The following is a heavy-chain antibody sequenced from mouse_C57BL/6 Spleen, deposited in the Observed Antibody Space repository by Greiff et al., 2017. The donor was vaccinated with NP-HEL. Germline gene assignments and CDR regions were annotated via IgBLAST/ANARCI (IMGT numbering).Heavy chain of an antibody. CDR2: IDPEDGET. J-gene: IGHJ1*03. CDR3: TPTGESMYFDV. Sequence: EVQLQQSGAELVKPGASVKLSCTASGFNIKDYYMHWVKQRTEQGLEWIGRIDPEDGETKYAQKFKGKATITADTSSNTAYLQLSSLTSEDTAVDCCTPTGESMYFDVWGTGTTVTVSS. D-gene: IGHD4-1*01. CDR1: GFNIKDYY. V-gene: IGHV14-2*01.